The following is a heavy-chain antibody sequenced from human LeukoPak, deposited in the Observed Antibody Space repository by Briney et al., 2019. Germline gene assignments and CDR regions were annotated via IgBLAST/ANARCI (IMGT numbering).Heavy chain of an antibody. Sequence: GGSLRLSCAASGFTFNTYWMSWVRQAPGKGLEWVANIKQDGSSKYYVESVKGRFTISRDNAKNSLYLQMNSLRAEDTAIYYCARDTTYKLDSWGQGTLVTVSS. CDR2: IKQDGSSK. V-gene: IGHV3-7*01. J-gene: IGHJ4*02. D-gene: IGHD1-1*01. CDR3: ARDTTYKLDS. CDR1: GFTFNTYW.